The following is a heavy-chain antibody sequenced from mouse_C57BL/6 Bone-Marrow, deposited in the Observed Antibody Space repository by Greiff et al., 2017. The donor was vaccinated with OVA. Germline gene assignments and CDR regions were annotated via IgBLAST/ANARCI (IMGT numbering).Heavy chain of an antibody. V-gene: IGHV1-81*01. D-gene: IGHD1-1*01. CDR2: IYPRSGNT. Sequence: VQLQESGAELARPGASVKLSCKASGYTFTSYGISWVKQRTGQGLEWIGEIYPRSGNTYYNEKFKGKATLTADKSSSTAYMELRSLTSEDSAVYFCARSVVVPHFDYWGQGTTLTVSS. CDR3: ARSVVVPHFDY. J-gene: IGHJ2*01. CDR1: GYTFTSYG.